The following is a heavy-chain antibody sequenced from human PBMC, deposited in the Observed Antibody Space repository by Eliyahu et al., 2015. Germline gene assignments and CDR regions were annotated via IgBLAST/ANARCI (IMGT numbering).Heavy chain of an antibody. J-gene: IGHJ6*02. V-gene: IGHV2-70*01. CDR3: ARMGADILTGPGCRVGMDV. Sequence: QVTLRESGPALVKPTQTLTLTCTFSGFSLSTSGXCVSWIRQPPGKALEWLALIDWDDDKYYSTSLKTRLTISKDTSKNQVVLTMTNMDPVDTATYYCARMGADILTGPGCRVGMDVWGQGTTVTVSS. CDR1: GFSLSTSGXC. CDR2: IDWDDDK. D-gene: IGHD3-9*01.